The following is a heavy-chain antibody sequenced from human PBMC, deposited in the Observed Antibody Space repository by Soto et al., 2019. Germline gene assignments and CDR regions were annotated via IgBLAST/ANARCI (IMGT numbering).Heavy chain of an antibody. Sequence: GGSLRLSCAASGFTFSSYWMSWVRQAPGKGLEWVANIKQDGSEKYYVDSVKGRLTISRDNAKNSLYLQMNSLRAEDTDVYYCARINYGDYVWMSAIDYWGQGTLVTVSS. CDR2: IKQDGSEK. CDR1: GFTFSSYW. CDR3: ARINYGDYVWMSAIDY. J-gene: IGHJ4*02. V-gene: IGHV3-7*01. D-gene: IGHD4-17*01.